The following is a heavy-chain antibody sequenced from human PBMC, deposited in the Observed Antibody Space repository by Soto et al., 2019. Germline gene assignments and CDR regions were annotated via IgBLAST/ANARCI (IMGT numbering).Heavy chain of an antibody. V-gene: IGHV3-30-3*01. CDR2: ISYEGSNT. Sequence: PGGSPRLSCVASGFTFDTYGIHWVRQAPGKGLQWVALISYEGSNTYYADSVRGRFTISRDNSKNTLYLQINALRPEDTGVYYCARVTPGNNLYYFSGLDVWGQGTSVTVSS. D-gene: IGHD1-1*01. J-gene: IGHJ6*02. CDR1: GFTFDTYG. CDR3: ARVTPGNNLYYFSGLDV.